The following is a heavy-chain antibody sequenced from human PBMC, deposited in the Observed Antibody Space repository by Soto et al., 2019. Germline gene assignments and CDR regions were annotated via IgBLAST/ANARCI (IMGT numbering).Heavy chain of an antibody. CDR1: GDSMNKYY. CDR3: ARGDTTLTKFYWYFKV. D-gene: IGHD1-1*01. CDR2: FFYTGST. J-gene: IGHJ2*01. V-gene: IGHV4-59*01. Sequence: LSLTCSVSGDSMNKYYWSWVRQAPGNVLEWIGYFFYTGSTNYNPSLRSRVSISGDTSRNQFSLNLYSVTAADTAVYYCARGDTTLTKFYWYFKVWGRGTQVTVSS.